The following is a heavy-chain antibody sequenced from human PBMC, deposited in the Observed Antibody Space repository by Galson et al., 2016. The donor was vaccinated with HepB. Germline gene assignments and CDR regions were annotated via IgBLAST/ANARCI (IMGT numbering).Heavy chain of an antibody. D-gene: IGHD6-19*01. Sequence: SLRLSCAASGFTFSTYGMHWVRQAPGKGLEWVAVISYDGSSKYYADSVKGRFTISRDNSKNTLYLQMNSLRAEDTAVYYCARVDMQWLLIGAFDIWGQGTMVTVSS. J-gene: IGHJ3*02. CDR3: ARVDMQWLLIGAFDI. V-gene: IGHV3-30*03. CDR1: GFTFSTYG. CDR2: ISYDGSSK.